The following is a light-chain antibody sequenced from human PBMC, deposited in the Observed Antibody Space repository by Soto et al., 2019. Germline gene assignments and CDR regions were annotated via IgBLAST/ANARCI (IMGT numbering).Light chain of an antibody. J-gene: IGKJ3*01. Sequence: DIQMTQSPSSLSASVGDRVTITCQARQDISNYLNWYQQKPGKAPKLLSYDASNLESGVSSRFSGSGSGTDVTFTISSPQPEDIATYYCQQYENLPPFTFSPGNKVDIK. CDR1: QDISNY. V-gene: IGKV1-33*01. CDR3: QQYENLPPFT. CDR2: DAS.